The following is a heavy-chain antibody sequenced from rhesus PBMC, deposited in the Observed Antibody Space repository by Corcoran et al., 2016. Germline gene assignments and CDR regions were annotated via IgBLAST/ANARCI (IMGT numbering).Heavy chain of an antibody. D-gene: IGHD3-16*01. CDR3: ARGLYSGSYYYFDY. Sequence: QVQLQESGPGLVKPSETLSLTCAVSGYSISSNYWNWIRQPPGKRLEWIGSIDGGGGSNYLNPSLKSRVTLSVDTSKNQFSLKLSSVTAADTAVYYCARGLYSGSYYYFDYWGQGVLVTVSS. V-gene: IGHV4S14*01. CDR2: IDGGGGSN. J-gene: IGHJ4*01. CDR1: GYSISSNY.